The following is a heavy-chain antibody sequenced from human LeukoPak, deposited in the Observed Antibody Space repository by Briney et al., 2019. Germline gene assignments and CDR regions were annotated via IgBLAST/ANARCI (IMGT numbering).Heavy chain of an antibody. CDR2: ISSSSSTI. Sequence: GGSLRLSCAASGFTFSSYSMNWVRQAPGKGLEWVSYISSSSSTIYYADSVKGRFTISRDNAKDSLYLQMNSLRAEDTAVYYCARGSGYSYGYSSDYWGQGTLVTVSS. CDR1: GFTFSSYS. V-gene: IGHV3-48*04. CDR3: ARGSGYSYGYSSDY. J-gene: IGHJ4*02. D-gene: IGHD5-18*01.